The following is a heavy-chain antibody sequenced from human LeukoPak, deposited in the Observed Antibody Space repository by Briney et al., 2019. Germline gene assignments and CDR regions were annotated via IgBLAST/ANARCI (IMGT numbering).Heavy chain of an antibody. V-gene: IGHV4-31*03. Sequence: SETLSLTCTVSGGSISSGGYSWSWIRQHPGKGLEWIGYIYYSGNTYYNPSLKSRVTISVDTSKNQFSLKLSSVTAADTAVYYCAGDGAGSDLFDYWGQGTLVTVSS. CDR2: IYYSGNT. CDR1: GGSISSGGYS. D-gene: IGHD1-26*01. CDR3: AGDGAGSDLFDY. J-gene: IGHJ4*02.